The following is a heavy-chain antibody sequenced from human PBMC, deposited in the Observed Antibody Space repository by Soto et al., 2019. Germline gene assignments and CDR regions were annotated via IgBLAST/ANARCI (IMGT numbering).Heavy chain of an antibody. V-gene: IGHV1-3*01. J-gene: IGHJ4*02. CDR1: GYTFTSYA. Sequence: ASVKVSCKASGYTFTSYAMHWLRQSPGQRLEWMGWINAGNGNTKYSQKFQGRVTITRDTSASTAYMELSSLRSEDTAVYYCARARGGYYFVYWGQGTLVTVSS. CDR3: ARARGGYYFVY. CDR2: INAGNGNT. D-gene: IGHD2-15*01.